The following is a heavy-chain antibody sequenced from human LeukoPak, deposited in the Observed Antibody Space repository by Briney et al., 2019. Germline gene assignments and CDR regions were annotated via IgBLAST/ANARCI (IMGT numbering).Heavy chain of an antibody. CDR1: GFTFSSYG. V-gene: IGHV3-23*01. CDR3: AKDHNNYYGSGTYGVFDY. Sequence: GGSLRLSCAASGFTFSSYGMSWVRQSPGKGLEWVSAISGSGGSTYYADSVKGRFTISRDNSKNTLYLQMNSLRAEDTAVYFCAKDHNNYYGSGTYGVFDYWGQGTLVTVSP. D-gene: IGHD3-10*01. J-gene: IGHJ4*02. CDR2: ISGSGGST.